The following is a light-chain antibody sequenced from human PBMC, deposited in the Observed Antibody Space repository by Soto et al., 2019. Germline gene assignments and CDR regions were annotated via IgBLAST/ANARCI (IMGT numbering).Light chain of an antibody. CDR2: EVS. CDR1: GSDVGSYKY. J-gene: IGLJ1*01. CDR3: SSYTSISSLGV. V-gene: IGLV2-14*01. Sequence: QSVLTQPPSASGSPGQSVTISCTGTGSDVGSYKYVSWYQQHPGKAPNLIIFEVSNRPSGVSDRFSGSKSGNTASLTISGLQAEDEADYYCSSYTSISSLGVFGTGTKLTVL.